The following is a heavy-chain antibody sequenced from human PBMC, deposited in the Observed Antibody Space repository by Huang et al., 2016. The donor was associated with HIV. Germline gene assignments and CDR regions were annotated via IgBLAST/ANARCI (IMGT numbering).Heavy chain of an antibody. Sequence: QLQLQESGSGLVKPSQTLSLTCAVSGGSISSGGYSWSWIRQPPGTGLEWIGYIYHSGGTYYNPALKSRVTISVVRSKNEFSLKLSSVPAAHTAVYYRVREQGCEHRRGVDAFDTWGHGKMVTVS. CDR1: GGSISSGGYS. CDR3: VREQGCEHRRGVDAFDT. D-gene: IGHD2-8*01. J-gene: IGHJ3*02. V-gene: IGHV4-30-2*01. CDR2: IYHSGGT.